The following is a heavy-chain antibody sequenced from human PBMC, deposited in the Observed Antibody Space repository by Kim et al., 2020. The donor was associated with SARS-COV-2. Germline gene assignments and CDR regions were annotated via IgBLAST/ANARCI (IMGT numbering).Heavy chain of an antibody. Sequence: SETLSLTCSVSGISISSYYWSLIRQPPGKGLEWIGYIYYTGSANYNHSLRSRVTISVDTSKNQFSLKLSSVTAADTAVYYCAGTARGANFDYWGRGALVTVSS. D-gene: IGHD1-26*01. CDR2: IYYTGSA. CDR1: GISISSYY. CDR3: AGTARGANFDY. J-gene: IGHJ4*02. V-gene: IGHV4-59*08.